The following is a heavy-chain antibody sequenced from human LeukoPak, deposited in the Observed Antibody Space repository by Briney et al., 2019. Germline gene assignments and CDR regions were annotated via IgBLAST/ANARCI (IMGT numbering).Heavy chain of an antibody. CDR2: IIPIFGTA. D-gene: IGHD3-22*01. J-gene: IGHJ5*02. CDR3: ARAYYYDSSGLINWFDP. Sequence: SVKVSCKASGGTFSSYAINWVRQAPGQGLEWMGGIIPIFGTANYAQKFQGRVTITADESTSTAYMELSSLRSEDTAVYYCARAYYYDSSGLINWFDPWGQGTLVTVSS. V-gene: IGHV1-69*13. CDR1: GGTFSSYA.